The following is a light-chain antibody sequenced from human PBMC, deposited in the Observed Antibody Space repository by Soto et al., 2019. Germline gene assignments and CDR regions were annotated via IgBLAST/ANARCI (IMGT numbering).Light chain of an antibody. CDR1: QSVSSY. V-gene: IGKV3-11*01. J-gene: IGKJ5*01. CDR3: KQRIKWPPIT. CDR2: DAS. Sequence: EIVSTQSPATLSLSPGERATLSCRASQSVSSYLAWYQQKPGQAPRLLIYDASNRATGIPARFSGSGSGTDFTLTISSLEPEEFAVYYCKQRIKWPPITFGQGTRLEIK.